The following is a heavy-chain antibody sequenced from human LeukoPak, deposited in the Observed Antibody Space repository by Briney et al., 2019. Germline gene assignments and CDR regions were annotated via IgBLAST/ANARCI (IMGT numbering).Heavy chain of an antibody. V-gene: IGHV4-59*01. Sequence: SETLSLTCTVSGGSISSYYWSWIRQPPGKGLKWIGYIYYSGSTNYHPSLKSRVTISVDTSKNQFSLKLSSVTAADAAVYYCARDYGYGLQYFDYWGQGTLVTVSS. CDR2: IYYSGST. CDR3: ARDYGYGLQYFDY. J-gene: IGHJ4*02. CDR1: GGSISSYY. D-gene: IGHD4-17*01.